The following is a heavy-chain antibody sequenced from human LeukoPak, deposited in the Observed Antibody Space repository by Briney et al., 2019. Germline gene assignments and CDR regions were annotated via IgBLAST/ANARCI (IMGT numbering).Heavy chain of an antibody. J-gene: IGHJ4*02. Sequence: GGSLRLSCAASGFTFSDYSMNWVRQATGKGLEWVSYISSIGATIYYADSVKGRFTISRDNAKNSLYLQMNSLRAEDTAVYYCAREIYCSGGSCYPSIFDYWGQGTLVTVSS. D-gene: IGHD2-15*01. CDR2: ISSIGATI. V-gene: IGHV3-11*01. CDR1: GFTFSDYS. CDR3: AREIYCSGGSCYPSIFDY.